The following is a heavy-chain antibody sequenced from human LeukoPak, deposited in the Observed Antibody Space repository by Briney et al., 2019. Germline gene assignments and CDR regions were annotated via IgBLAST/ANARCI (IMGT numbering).Heavy chain of an antibody. Sequence: PGGSLRLSCAASGFTFSSHGMNWVRQAPGKGLEWISGISPSADITYYADSVKGRFTISRDNSENTVYLHMSSLRAEDTAVYYCASSRGSYYRYFDYWGQGTLVTVSS. CDR2: ISPSADIT. D-gene: IGHD1-26*01. CDR3: ASSRGSYYRYFDY. J-gene: IGHJ4*02. CDR1: GFTFSSHG. V-gene: IGHV3-23*01.